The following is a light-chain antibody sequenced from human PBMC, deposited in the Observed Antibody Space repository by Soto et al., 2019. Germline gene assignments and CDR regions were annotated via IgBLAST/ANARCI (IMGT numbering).Light chain of an antibody. J-gene: IGKJ1*01. CDR2: SAS. CDR3: QQYNNWPRT. V-gene: IGKV3-15*01. CDR1: QSVSSN. Sequence: EIQMTQSPSTLSGSQGDRVTLSCRASQSVSSNLAWYQHKPGQAPRLLLYSASTRATGVPARFSGSGSGTQFTLTISSLQSEDFAVYYCQQYNNWPRTFGQGTKVDIK.